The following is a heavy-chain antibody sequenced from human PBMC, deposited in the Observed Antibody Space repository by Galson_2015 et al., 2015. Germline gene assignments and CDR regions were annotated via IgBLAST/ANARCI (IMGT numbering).Heavy chain of an antibody. D-gene: IGHD1-14*01. CDR3: ARRPVVTDYYFDN. CDR2: IVTGFGTTA. V-gene: IGHV1-69*13. J-gene: IGHJ4*02. CDR1: GHIFTNYG. Sequence: SVKVSCKASGHIFTNYGISWVRQAPGQGLEWMGGIVTGFGTTADYAQKFQGRVTITADVSTSTAFMDLIGLRSEDTAVYYCARRPVVTDYYFDNWGQGTPVPVSS.